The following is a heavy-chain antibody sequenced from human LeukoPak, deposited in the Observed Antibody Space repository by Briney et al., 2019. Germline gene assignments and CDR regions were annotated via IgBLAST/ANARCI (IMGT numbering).Heavy chain of an antibody. Sequence: GGSLRLSCAASGFTFSNYAMNWVRQAPGKGLEWVSLISGSTGSTYYADSVKGRFSISRDNSKNTLYLQMNSLRVEDTAVYYCARALTTGGRTDYWGQGTLVTVSS. J-gene: IGHJ4*02. CDR3: ARALTTGGRTDY. D-gene: IGHD4-17*01. CDR1: GFTFSNYA. V-gene: IGHV3-23*01. CDR2: ISGSTGST.